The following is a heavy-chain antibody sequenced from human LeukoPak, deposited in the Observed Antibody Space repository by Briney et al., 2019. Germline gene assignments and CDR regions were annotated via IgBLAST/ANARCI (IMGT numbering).Heavy chain of an antibody. CDR3: VRGEYSYGPLDYYYYMDV. Sequence: GGSLRLSCAASGFTFSDYTMNWVRQAPGKGLEWVSSISSGSSYIYYADSAKGRFTISRDNAKNSLSLQMKSLRAEDTAVYYCVRGEYSYGPLDYYYYMDVWGKGTTVTVSS. V-gene: IGHV3-21*01. CDR2: ISSGSSYI. J-gene: IGHJ6*03. CDR1: GFTFSDYT. D-gene: IGHD5-18*01.